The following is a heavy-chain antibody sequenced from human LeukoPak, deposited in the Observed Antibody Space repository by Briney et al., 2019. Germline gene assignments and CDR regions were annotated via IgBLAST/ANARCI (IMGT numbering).Heavy chain of an antibody. Sequence: ASVKVSCKASGYTFTSYDINWVRQATGQGLEWMGWMNPNSGNTGYAQKFQGRVTITRNTSISTAYMELSSLRSEDTAVYYCVRGQTFTVTWGSWFDPWGQGTLVTVSS. CDR2: MNPNSGNT. CDR3: VRGQTFTVTWGSWFDP. V-gene: IGHV1-8*03. J-gene: IGHJ5*02. D-gene: IGHD4-17*01. CDR1: GYTFTSYD.